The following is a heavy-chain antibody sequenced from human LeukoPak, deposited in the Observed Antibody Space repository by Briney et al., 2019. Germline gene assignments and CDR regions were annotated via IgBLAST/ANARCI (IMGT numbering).Heavy chain of an antibody. J-gene: IGHJ3*02. CDR2: INPSGGST. D-gene: IGHD3-22*01. Sequence: GASVKVSCKASGYTFTSYYMHWVRQAPGQGLEWMGIINPSGGSTSYAQKFQGRVTMTRDTSTNTAYMELRSLRSDDSAVYYCARVGRDYYDRSGYLVGAFDIWGQGTMVTVSS. CDR3: ARVGRDYYDRSGYLVGAFDI. V-gene: IGHV1-46*01. CDR1: GYTFTSYY.